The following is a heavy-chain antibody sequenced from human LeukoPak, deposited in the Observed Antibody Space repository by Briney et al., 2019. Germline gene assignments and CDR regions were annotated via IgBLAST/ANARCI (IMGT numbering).Heavy chain of an antibody. CDR3: ARERRWGSGYYTKYNWLDP. J-gene: IGHJ5*02. CDR2: INQDGSEK. V-gene: IGHV3-7*01. D-gene: IGHD3-3*01. CDR1: GFTFDDYW. Sequence: PGGSLRLSCGASGFTFDDYWMSWVRQAPGQGLEGVANINQDGSEKYYLDSAKRRFTISRDNAKNTLYLQMTSLRAEDTAVYYCARERRWGSGYYTKYNWLDPWGQGTLVTVSS.